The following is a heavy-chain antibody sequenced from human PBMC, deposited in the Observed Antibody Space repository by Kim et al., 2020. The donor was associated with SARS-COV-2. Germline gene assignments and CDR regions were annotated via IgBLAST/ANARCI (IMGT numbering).Heavy chain of an antibody. CDR1: GGSISSSSYY. CDR2: IYYSGST. CDR3: ARHMGLGGSYYFSVGSGVDAFDI. D-gene: IGHD1-26*01. V-gene: IGHV4-39*01. Sequence: SETLSLTCTVSGGSISSSSYYWGWIRQPPGKGLEWIGSIYYSGSTYYNPSLKSRVTISVDTSKNQFSLKLSSVTAADTAVYYCARHMGLGGSYYFSVGSGVDAFDIWGQGTMVTVSS. J-gene: IGHJ3*02.